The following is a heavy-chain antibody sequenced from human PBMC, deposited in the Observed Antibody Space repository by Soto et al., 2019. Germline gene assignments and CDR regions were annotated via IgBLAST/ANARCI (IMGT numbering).Heavy chain of an antibody. D-gene: IGHD1-26*01. J-gene: IGHJ4*02. CDR3: ARDLAKGGGSAGFDY. CDR2: VNPKSGGT. V-gene: IGHV1-2*02. CDR1: GYTFTVYY. Sequence: AASVKVSCKASGYTFTVYYMHWVRQAPGQGLEWMGWVNPKSGGTMYPQKFQGRVTMTWDTSISTAYMALTRLRSDDTAVYYCARDLAKGGGSAGFDYCGQGTLVTVSS.